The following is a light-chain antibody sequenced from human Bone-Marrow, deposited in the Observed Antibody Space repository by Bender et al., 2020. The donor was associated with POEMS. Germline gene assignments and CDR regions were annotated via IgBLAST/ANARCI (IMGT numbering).Light chain of an antibody. CDR2: EGS. V-gene: IGLV2-14*02. J-gene: IGLJ3*02. CDR1: SSDVGSYNL. Sequence: QSALTQPASVSGSPGQSITLSCSGTSSDVGSYNLVSWYQQHPGKAPKVIIYEGSKRPSGVSNRFSTSKSGNTASLTISALQAEDEADYYCSAYTSRSTWVFGGGTKVTVL. CDR3: SAYTSRSTWV.